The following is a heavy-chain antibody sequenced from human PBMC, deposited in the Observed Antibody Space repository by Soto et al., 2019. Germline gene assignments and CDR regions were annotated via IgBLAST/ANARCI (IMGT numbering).Heavy chain of an antibody. D-gene: IGHD2-15*01. CDR3: ARGSPYCSGGSCYSVTYGMDV. J-gene: IGHJ6*02. CDR2: IIPIFGTA. Sequence: SVKVSCKASGGTFSSYAISWVRQAPGQGLEWMGGIIPIFGTANYAQKFQGRVTITADESTSTAYMELSSLRSEDTAVYYCARGSPYCSGGSCYSVTYGMDVWGQGTTVTVSS. CDR1: GGTFSSYA. V-gene: IGHV1-69*13.